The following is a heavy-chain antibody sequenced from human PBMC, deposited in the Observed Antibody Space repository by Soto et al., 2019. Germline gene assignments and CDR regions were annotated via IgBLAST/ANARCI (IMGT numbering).Heavy chain of an antibody. CDR2: INESGGT. CDR1: GGSLSSYH. CDR3: ASHRGSWGSFRYRWFDP. Sequence: NPSETLSLTCAVYGGSLSSYHWSWIRQSPGKGLEWIGEINESGGTNYSPSLKSRVTISVDTSKNQLSLTLNSVTAADTAVYYCASHRGSWGSFRYRWFDPWGQGTVVTVSS. V-gene: IGHV4-34*01. D-gene: IGHD3-16*02. J-gene: IGHJ5*02.